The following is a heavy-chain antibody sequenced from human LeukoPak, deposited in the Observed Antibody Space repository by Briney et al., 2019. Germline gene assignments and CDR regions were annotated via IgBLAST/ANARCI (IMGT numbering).Heavy chain of an antibody. Sequence: GGSLRLSCVASDFTFDFYWMTWVRQAPGKGLEWVANIKHDESEKNYLDSVKGRFTISRDNAQNSLYLQMNGLRVEDTAVYYCTRRLDDWGQGTLVTVSS. V-gene: IGHV3-7*01. J-gene: IGHJ4*02. CDR1: DFTFDFYW. CDR3: TRRLDD. D-gene: IGHD3-16*01. CDR2: IKHDESEK.